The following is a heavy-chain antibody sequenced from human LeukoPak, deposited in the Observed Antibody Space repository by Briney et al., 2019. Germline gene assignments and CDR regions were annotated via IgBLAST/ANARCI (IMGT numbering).Heavy chain of an antibody. CDR3: ARDRVTRDGDY. J-gene: IGHJ4*02. D-gene: IGHD4-23*01. CDR1: GFTVSSNY. V-gene: IGHV3-66*01. Sequence: RSGGSLRLSCAASGFTVSSNYMSWVRQAPGKGLEWVSVIYSGGSTYYADSVKGRFTISRDNSKNTLYLQMSSLRAEDTAVYYCARDRVTRDGDYWGQGTLVTVSS. CDR2: IYSGGST.